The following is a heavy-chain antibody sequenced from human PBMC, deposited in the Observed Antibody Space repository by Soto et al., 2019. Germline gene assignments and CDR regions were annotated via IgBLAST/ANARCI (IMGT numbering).Heavy chain of an antibody. J-gene: IGHJ6*02. CDR2: IYPGDSDT. CDR3: AIHEDYGMDV. V-gene: IGHV5-51*01. D-gene: IGHD2-21*01. CDR1: GYSFTIYW. Sequence: PGESLKSAGKGSGYSFTIYWIGWVLQMPGKGLEWMGIIYPGDSDTRYSPSFQGQVTISADKSISTAYLQWSSLKASDTAMYYCAIHEDYGMDVWGQGTTVTVSS.